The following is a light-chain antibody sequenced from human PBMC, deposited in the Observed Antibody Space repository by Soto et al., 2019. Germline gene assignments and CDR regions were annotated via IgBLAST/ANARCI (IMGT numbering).Light chain of an antibody. CDR3: QSYDSSLSGWV. Sequence: QAVLTQPPSASGAPGQRVTISCTGSSSNIGAGYDVHWYQQLPGTAPKLLISGNSNRPSGVPDRFSGSKSGTSASLAITGLQAEDEADYYCQSYDSSLSGWVFGGGTKLPVL. CDR1: SSNIGAGYD. J-gene: IGLJ3*02. CDR2: GNS. V-gene: IGLV1-40*01.